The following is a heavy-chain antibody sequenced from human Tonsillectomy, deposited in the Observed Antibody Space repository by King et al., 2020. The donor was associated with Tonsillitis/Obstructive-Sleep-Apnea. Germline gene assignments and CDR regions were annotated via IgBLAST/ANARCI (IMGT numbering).Heavy chain of an antibody. CDR1: GGSISSGSYY. D-gene: IGHD2-21*02. CDR3: ASDVFLAYCGGHCRPH. V-gene: IGHV4-31*03. CDR2: IYYSGST. Sequence: VQLQESGPGLVKPSQTLSLTCTVSGGSISSGSYYWSWIRQHPGKGLEWIGHIYYSGSTYYSPSLKSRVTISVDTSKNQFSLKLSSVTAADTAVYYCASDVFLAYCGGHCRPHWGQGTLVTVSS. J-gene: IGHJ4*02.